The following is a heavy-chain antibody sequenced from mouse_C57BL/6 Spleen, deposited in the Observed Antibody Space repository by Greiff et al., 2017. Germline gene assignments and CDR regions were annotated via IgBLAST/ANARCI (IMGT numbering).Heavy chain of an antibody. D-gene: IGHD1-1*01. J-gene: IGHJ2*01. CDR1: GFNIKDYY. Sequence: EVQLQQSGAELVRPGASVKLSCTASGFNIKDYYMHWVKQRPEQGLEWIGRIDPEDGDTEYAPKFQGKATMTADTSSNTAYLQLSSLTSEDTAVYYCTTFITTVVDFDYWGQGTTLTVSS. CDR3: TTFITTVVDFDY. CDR2: IDPEDGDT. V-gene: IGHV14-1*01.